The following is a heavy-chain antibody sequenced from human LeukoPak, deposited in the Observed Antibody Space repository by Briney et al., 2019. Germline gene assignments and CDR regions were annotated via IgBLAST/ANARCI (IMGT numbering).Heavy chain of an antibody. Sequence: GGSLRLSCAASGFTFSSYAMSWVRQAPGKGLEWVSAISGSGGSTYYADSVKGRFTISRDKSKNTLSLQMSGLRVEDTAVYYCAKVMPPGRIRFYSYYMDVWGKGTTVTVS. D-gene: IGHD2-15*01. V-gene: IGHV3-23*01. CDR2: ISGSGGST. CDR3: AKVMPPGRIRFYSYYMDV. CDR1: GFTFSSYA. J-gene: IGHJ6*03.